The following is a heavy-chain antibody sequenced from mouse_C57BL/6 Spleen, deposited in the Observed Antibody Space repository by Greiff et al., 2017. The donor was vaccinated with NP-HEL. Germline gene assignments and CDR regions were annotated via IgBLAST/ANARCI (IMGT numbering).Heavy chain of an antibody. CDR1: GFTFSSYA. V-gene: IGHV5-9-1*02. CDR2: ISSGGDYI. Sequence: EVQVVESGEGLVKPGGSLKLSCAASGFTFSSYAMSWVRQTPEKRLEWVAYISSGGDYIYYADTVKGRFTISRDNARNTLYLQMSSLKSEDTAMYYCTRAGDGYDGDYYAMDYWGQGTSVTVSS. J-gene: IGHJ4*01. CDR3: TRAGDGYDGDYYAMDY. D-gene: IGHD2-2*01.